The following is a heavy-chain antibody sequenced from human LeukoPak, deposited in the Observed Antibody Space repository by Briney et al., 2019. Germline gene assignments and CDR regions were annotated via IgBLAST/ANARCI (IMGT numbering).Heavy chain of an antibody. CDR2: IYYSGST. Sequence: SETLSLTCTVSGGSISSSSYYWGWIRQPPGKGLEWIGSIYYSGSTYYNPSLKSRVTISVDTSKNQFSLKLSSVTAADTAVYYCARESPHITGPNEFDYWGQGTLVTVSS. V-gene: IGHV4-39*07. J-gene: IGHJ4*02. CDR3: ARESPHITGPNEFDY. CDR1: GGSISSSSYY. D-gene: IGHD1-20*01.